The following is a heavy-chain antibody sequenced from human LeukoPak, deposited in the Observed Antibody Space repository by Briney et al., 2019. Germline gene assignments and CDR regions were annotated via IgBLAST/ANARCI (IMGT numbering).Heavy chain of an antibody. CDR2: IKPDGSET. Sequence: GGSLRLSCAASGFMFTTYWMTWVRQGPGKGPEWVANIKPDGSETYYVDSVKGRFTISRDNTKSLLYLQMNSLRGEDAALYYCGGFGYEAAVDLWGQGTLVTVSS. J-gene: IGHJ4*02. CDR3: GGFGYEAAVDL. CDR1: GFMFTTYW. D-gene: IGHD6-13*01. V-gene: IGHV3-7*01.